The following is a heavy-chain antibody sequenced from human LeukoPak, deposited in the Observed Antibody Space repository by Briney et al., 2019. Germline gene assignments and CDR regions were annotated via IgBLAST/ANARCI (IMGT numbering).Heavy chain of an antibody. J-gene: IGHJ6*02. CDR1: GYTFTGYY. Sequence: ASVKVSCKASGYTFTGYYMHWVRQAPGQGLEWMGWINPNSGGTNYAQKFQGRVTMTRDTSISIAYMELSRLRSDDTAVYYCARMAVAGTYYYYYGMDVWGQGTTVTVSS. D-gene: IGHD6-19*01. V-gene: IGHV1-2*02. CDR2: INPNSGGT. CDR3: ARMAVAGTYYYYYGMDV.